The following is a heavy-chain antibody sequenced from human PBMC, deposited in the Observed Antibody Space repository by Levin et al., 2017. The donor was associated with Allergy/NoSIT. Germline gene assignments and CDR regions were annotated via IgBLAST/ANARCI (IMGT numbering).Heavy chain of an antibody. D-gene: IGHD6-19*01. CDR2: INWEGGRT. CDR1: GFTFDDYG. CDR3: ARDKGIAVAGGFDY. V-gene: IGHV3-20*04. Sequence: GGSLRLSCAASGFTFDDYGMHWVRQAPGKGLEWVSGINWEGGRTGYADSVKGRFTISRDNAKNSLYLQMNSLRADDTALYYCARDKGIAVAGGFDYWGQGTLVTVSS. J-gene: IGHJ4*02.